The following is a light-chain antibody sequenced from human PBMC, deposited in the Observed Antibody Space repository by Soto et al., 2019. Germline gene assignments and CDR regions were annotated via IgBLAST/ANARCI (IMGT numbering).Light chain of an antibody. V-gene: IGKV3-20*01. J-gene: IGKJ4*01. CDR1: QSVTSSY. CDR3: PQYGNSPLT. Sequence: IGLTQSPGTLSLSPGGRATLSCRASQSVTSSYLAWYQQKPGQAPRLLIYGASSRSTGIPDRFSGSGSGTDFTLTISRLEPEDFAVYYCPQYGNSPLTFGGGTKVEIK. CDR2: GAS.